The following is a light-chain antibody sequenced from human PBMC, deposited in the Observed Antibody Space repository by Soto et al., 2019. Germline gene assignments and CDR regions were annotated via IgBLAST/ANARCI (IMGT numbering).Light chain of an antibody. Sequence: EIVMTQSPATLSVSPGERATLSCRASQTVTGALAWYQQKPGQAPRLLLYGASTRATGVPDRFSGSGSGTGFTLTISSLQSEDFAVYYCQQYNDWPPYTFGQGTNVEIK. CDR2: GAS. CDR1: QTVTGA. J-gene: IGKJ2*01. CDR3: QQYNDWPPYT. V-gene: IGKV3-15*01.